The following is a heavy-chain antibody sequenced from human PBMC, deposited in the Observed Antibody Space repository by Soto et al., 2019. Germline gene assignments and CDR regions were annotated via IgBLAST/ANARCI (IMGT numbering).Heavy chain of an antibody. Sequence: SETLSLTCTVSGGSISSYYWSWIRQPPGKGLEWIGYIYYSGSTNYNPSLKSRVTISVDTSKNQFSLKLSSVTAADTAVYYCARTHSSSWYYYWGQGTLVTVSS. V-gene: IGHV4-59*08. CDR1: GGSISSYY. J-gene: IGHJ4*02. CDR3: ARTHSSSWYYY. CDR2: IYYSGST. D-gene: IGHD6-13*01.